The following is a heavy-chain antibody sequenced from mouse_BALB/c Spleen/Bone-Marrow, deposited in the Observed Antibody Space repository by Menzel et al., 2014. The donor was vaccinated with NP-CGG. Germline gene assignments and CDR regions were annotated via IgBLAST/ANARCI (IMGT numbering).Heavy chain of an antibody. CDR2: IDPYNGAT. J-gene: IGHJ4*01. V-gene: IGHV1S135*01. CDR1: SYSFTDYN. CDR3: SRARGYAMDY. Sequence: VQLKESGPELVKPGAPVKVSCQASSYSFTDYNIYWVKQGHGKSLEWIGYIDPYNGATNYNQKFKGQATLTVDKSSSTAFMHLNSLTSADSAVYYCSRARGYAMDYWGQGTSVTVSS.